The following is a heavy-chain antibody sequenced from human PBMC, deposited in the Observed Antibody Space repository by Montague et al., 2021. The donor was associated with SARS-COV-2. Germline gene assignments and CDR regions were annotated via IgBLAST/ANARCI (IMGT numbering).Heavy chain of an antibody. CDR3: ARQVWRKDFDF. CDR2: VHSRGTT. V-gene: IGHV4-39*01. Sequence: SETLSLTCSVSGGSITRPDYYWAWLRQAPGKGLDWIATVHSRGTTYSNTSLKSRALISIDTSKNQFSLTLKSVTAADTSVYFCARQVWRKDFDFWGQGKLVTVSA. D-gene: IGHD1-14*01. J-gene: IGHJ4*02. CDR1: GGSITRPDYY.